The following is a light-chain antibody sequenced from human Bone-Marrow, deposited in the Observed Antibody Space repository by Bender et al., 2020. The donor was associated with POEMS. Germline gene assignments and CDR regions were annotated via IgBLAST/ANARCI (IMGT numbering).Light chain of an antibody. CDR3: NSYTTSGQIV. J-gene: IGLJ2*01. CDR1: SSDVGGYDY. Sequence: QSALTQPRSVSGSPGQSVTISCTGTSSDVGGYDYISWYQQYPGKSPQLIIHDVSDRPSGVSSRFSGSKSGNTASLTISGLQAADEAHYYCNSYTTSGQIVFGGGTKLTVL. CDR2: DVS. V-gene: IGLV2-14*03.